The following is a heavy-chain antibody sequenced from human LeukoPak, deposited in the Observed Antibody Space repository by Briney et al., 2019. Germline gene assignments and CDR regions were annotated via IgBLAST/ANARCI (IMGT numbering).Heavy chain of an antibody. CDR2: IYPGDSDT. CDR1: GYSFTSYW. CDR3: ARHSYSSGWYLSYFDY. J-gene: IGHJ4*02. Sequence: GESLKISCKGSGYSFTSYWIGWVRQMPGKGLEWMGIIYPGDSDTRYSPSFQGQVTISADKSISTAYLQWSSLKASDTAMYYCARHSYSSGWYLSYFDYWGQGTLVTVSS. V-gene: IGHV5-51*01. D-gene: IGHD6-19*01.